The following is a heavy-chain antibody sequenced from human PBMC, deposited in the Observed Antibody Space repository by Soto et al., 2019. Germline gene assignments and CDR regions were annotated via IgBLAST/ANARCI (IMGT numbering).Heavy chain of an antibody. V-gene: IGHV3-23*01. D-gene: IGHD3-22*01. CDR3: AKVAAGSMIVVVQTFDY. J-gene: IGHJ4*02. Sequence: GGSLRLSCAASGFTFSSYAMSWVRQAPGKGLEWVSAISGSGGSTYYADSVKGRFTISRDNSKNTLYLQMNSLRAEDTAVYYCAKVAAGSMIVVVQTFDYWGQGTLVTVSS. CDR1: GFTFSSYA. CDR2: ISGSGGST.